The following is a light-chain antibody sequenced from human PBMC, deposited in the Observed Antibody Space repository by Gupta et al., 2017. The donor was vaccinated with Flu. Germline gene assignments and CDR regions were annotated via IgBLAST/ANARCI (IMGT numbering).Light chain of an antibody. Sequence: EIAMTQSPATLSVSPGERATLSCRASQSVSSHLAWYQQKPGQAPRLLIYGASTRATNVPARFSGSGSGTEFTLTISSLQSEDFAVYYCQHDNDWPPYSFGQGTKLEIK. CDR3: QHDNDWPPYS. CDR1: QSVSSH. J-gene: IGKJ2*03. V-gene: IGKV3-15*01. CDR2: GAS.